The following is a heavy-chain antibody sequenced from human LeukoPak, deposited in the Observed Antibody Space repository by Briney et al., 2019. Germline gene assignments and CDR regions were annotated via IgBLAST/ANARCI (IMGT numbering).Heavy chain of an antibody. CDR1: GFTFDDYA. D-gene: IGHD3-10*01. V-gene: IGHV3-23*01. J-gene: IGHJ6*02. CDR2: ISGSGGST. CDR3: AKDEITMVRGVIADYYGMDV. Sequence: GGSLRLSCAASGFTFDDYAMHWVRQAPGKGLEGVSAISGSGGSTYYADSVKGRFTISRDNSKNTLYLQMNSLRAEDTAVYYCAKDEITMVRGVIADYYGMDVWGQGTTVTVSS.